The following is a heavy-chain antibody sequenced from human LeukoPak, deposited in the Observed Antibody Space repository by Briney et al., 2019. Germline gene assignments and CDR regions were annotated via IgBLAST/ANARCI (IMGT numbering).Heavy chain of an antibody. Sequence: GGSLRLSCAGSGFIFSDYAMHWVRQAPGKGLEYVSGISNRGDRTYYATSVKGRFTISRDNSKSTLYLQMGSLGDEDMAVYYCARDPYSSGWWDNWGQGTLVTVSS. CDR2: ISNRGDRT. J-gene: IGHJ4*02. D-gene: IGHD6-19*01. V-gene: IGHV3-64*01. CDR1: GFIFSDYA. CDR3: ARDPYSSGWWDN.